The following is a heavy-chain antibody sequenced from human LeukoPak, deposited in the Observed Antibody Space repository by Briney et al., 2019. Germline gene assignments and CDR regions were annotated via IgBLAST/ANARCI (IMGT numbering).Heavy chain of an antibody. CDR1: GYTLTELS. Sequence: GASVKVSCKVSGYTLTELSMHWVRQAPGEGLEWMGGFDPEDVETIYAQKFQGRVTMTEDTSTDTAYMELSSLRSEDTAVYYCATDTGSTWSFDYWGQGTLVTVSS. J-gene: IGHJ4*02. V-gene: IGHV1-24*01. CDR2: FDPEDVET. CDR3: ATDTGSTWSFDY. D-gene: IGHD6-13*01.